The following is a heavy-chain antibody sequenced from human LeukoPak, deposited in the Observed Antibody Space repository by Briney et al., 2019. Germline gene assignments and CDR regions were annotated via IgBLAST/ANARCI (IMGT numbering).Heavy chain of an antibody. Sequence: PGGSLRLSCAASGFTFSSYWMGWVRQAPGKGLEWVANIKQDGSEKYYVDSVKGRFTISRDNAKNSLYLQMNSLRAEDTAVYYCARSVVVVAATHLYYYYYYMDVWGKGTTVTVSS. CDR3: ARSVVVVAATHLYYYYYYMDV. CDR2: IKQDGSEK. CDR1: GFTFSSYW. J-gene: IGHJ6*03. D-gene: IGHD2-15*01. V-gene: IGHV3-7*01.